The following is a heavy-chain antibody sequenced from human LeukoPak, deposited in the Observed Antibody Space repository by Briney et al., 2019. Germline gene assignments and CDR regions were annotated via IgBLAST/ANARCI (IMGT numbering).Heavy chain of an antibody. J-gene: IGHJ4*02. CDR1: GGSISRGGYS. V-gene: IGHV4-30-2*01. CDR2: IYHSGST. CDR3: ARDRGICYFDY. Sequence: SQTLSLTCLVSGGSISRGGYSWSWIRQPPGKGLEWIGYIYHSGSTYYNPSLKSRVTISVDRSKNQFSLKLSSVTAADTAVYYCARDRGICYFDYWGQGTLVTVSS.